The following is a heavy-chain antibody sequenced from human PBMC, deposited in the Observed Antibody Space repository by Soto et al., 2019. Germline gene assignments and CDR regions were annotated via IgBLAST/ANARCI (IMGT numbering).Heavy chain of an antibody. D-gene: IGHD2-8*01. J-gene: IGHJ6*02. CDR2: INPKSGGT. V-gene: IGHV1-2*04. CDR3: ARGDSTDCSNGVCSFFYNHDMDV. CDR1: GYSFTDYN. Sequence: ASVKVSCKASGYSFTDYNIHWVRQAPGQGLEWLGRINPKSGGTSTAQKFQGWVTMTTDTSISTAYMELTRLTSDDTAIYYCARGDSTDCSNGVCSFFYNHDMDVWGQGTTVTVSS.